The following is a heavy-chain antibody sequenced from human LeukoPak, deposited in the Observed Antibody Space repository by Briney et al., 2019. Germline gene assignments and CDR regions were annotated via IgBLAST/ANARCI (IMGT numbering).Heavy chain of an antibody. J-gene: IGHJ4*02. CDR1: GGTFSSYA. CDR2: IIPILGIA. Sequence: ASVKVSCKASGGTFSSYAISWVRQAPGQGLEWMGRIIPILGIANYAQKFQGRVTITADKSTSTAYMELSSLRSEDTAVYYCASRPYYYDSSGYCQWGQGTLVTVSS. D-gene: IGHD3-22*01. V-gene: IGHV1-69*04. CDR3: ASRPYYYDSSGYCQ.